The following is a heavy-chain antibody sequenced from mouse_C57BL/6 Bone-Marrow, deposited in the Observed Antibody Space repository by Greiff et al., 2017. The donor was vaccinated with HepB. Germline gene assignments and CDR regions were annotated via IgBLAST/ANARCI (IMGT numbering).Heavy chain of an antibody. CDR1: GFTFSSYA. D-gene: IGHD1-1*01. CDR2: ISSGGDYI. J-gene: IGHJ2*01. V-gene: IGHV5-9-1*02. Sequence: EVKLMESGEGLVKPGGSLKLSCAASGFTFSSYAMSWVRQTPEKRLEWVAYISSGGDYIYYADTVKGRFTISSDNARNTLYLQMSSLKSEDTAMYYCTTTVVAIDYWGQGTTLTVSS. CDR3: TTTVVAIDY.